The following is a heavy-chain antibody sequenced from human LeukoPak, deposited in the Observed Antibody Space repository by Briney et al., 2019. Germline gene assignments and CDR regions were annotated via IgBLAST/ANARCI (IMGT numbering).Heavy chain of an antibody. CDR3: ARGMATTGIPYDY. CDR1: GYTFTDYY. J-gene: IGHJ4*01. D-gene: IGHD1-26*01. Sequence: ASVHLSRKASGYTFTDYYMHWVRQAPGQGLEWMGWIKPNSGGTKDVEKFQGRVTMTRDTSISTAYLELRRLTSDDTAVYYCARGMATTGIPYDYWG. V-gene: IGHV1-2*02. CDR2: IKPNSGGT.